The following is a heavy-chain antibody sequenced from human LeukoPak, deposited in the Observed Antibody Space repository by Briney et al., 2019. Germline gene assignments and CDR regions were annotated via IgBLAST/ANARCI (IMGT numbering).Heavy chain of an antibody. CDR1: GFTFGDYA. V-gene: IGHV3-49*04. J-gene: IGHJ4*02. CDR3: NREGGKQWLVQDYFDY. D-gene: IGHD6-19*01. Sequence: QPGGSLRLSCTASGFTFGDYAMSWVRQAPGKGLEWVGFIRSKAYGGTTEYAASVKGRFTISRDDSKSIAYLQMNSLKTEDTAVYYCNREGGKQWLVQDYFDYWGQGTLVTVSS. CDR2: IRSKAYGGTT.